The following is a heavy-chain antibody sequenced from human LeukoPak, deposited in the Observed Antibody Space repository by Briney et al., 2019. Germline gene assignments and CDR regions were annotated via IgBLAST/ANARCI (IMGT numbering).Heavy chain of an antibody. CDR2: MNPNSGNT. CDR3: ARLPRGSSWYYYYYMDV. J-gene: IGHJ6*03. V-gene: IGHV1-8*03. D-gene: IGHD6-13*01. Sequence: ASVKVSCKASGYTFTSYDINWVRQATGQGLEWMGWMNPNSGNTGYAQKFQGRVTITRNTSIGTAYMELSSLRSEDTAVYYCARLPRGSSWYYYYYMDVWGKGTTVTVSS. CDR1: GYTFTSYD.